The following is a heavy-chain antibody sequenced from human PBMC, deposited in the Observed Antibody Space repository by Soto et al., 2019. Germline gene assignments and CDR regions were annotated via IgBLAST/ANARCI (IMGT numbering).Heavy chain of an antibody. CDR1: GFSLATSAVG. J-gene: IGHJ3*02. D-gene: IGHD3-9*01. CDR3: AHCQHYDIFTLFRSNAFDI. V-gene: IGHV2-5*01. CDR2: IYWNDDK. Sequence: SGPTLVNPTQTLTLTCTFSGFSLATSAVGVGWIRQPPGKALEWLALIYWNDDKRYSPSLKNRLTITKDTSKNQVVLTMTNVDPVDTATYYGAHCQHYDIFTLFRSNAFDIWGQGTMVTVSS.